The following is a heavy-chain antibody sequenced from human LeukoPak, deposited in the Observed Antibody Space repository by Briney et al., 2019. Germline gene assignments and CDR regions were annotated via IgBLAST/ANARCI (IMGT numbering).Heavy chain of an antibody. CDR2: IDPSDSYT. Sequence: GESLKISCKGSGYSFTSYWISWMRQMPGKGLEWMGRIDPSDSYTNYSPSFQGHVTISADKSISTAYLQWSSLKASDTAMYFCARHEAGFDILCWGQGTLVTVSS. D-gene: IGHD3-9*01. CDR1: GYSFTSYW. J-gene: IGHJ4*02. CDR3: ARHEAGFDILC. V-gene: IGHV5-10-1*01.